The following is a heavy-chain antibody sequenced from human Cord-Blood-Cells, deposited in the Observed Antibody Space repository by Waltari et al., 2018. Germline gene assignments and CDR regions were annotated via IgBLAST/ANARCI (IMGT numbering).Heavy chain of an antibody. Sequence: QVQLVQSGAEVKKPGASVKVSCKASGYTFTGYYMHWVRQAPGKGLEWMGWINPNSGGTNYAQKFQGRVTMTRDTSISTAYMELSRLRSDDTVVYYCARDLVGGYSSGWFDYWGQGTLVTVSS. CDR1: GYTFTGYY. CDR2: INPNSGGT. J-gene: IGHJ4*02. CDR3: ARDLVGGYSSGWFDY. V-gene: IGHV1-2*02. D-gene: IGHD6-19*01.